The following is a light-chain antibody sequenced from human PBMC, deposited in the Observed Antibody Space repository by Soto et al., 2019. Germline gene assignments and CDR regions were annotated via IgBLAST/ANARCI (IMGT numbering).Light chain of an antibody. V-gene: IGKV3-15*01. CDR1: QSVSGN. CDR3: QQYYNWRS. Sequence: EIMMTQSPATLSVSPGERATLTCRASQSVSGNLAWYQQKPGQAPRLLIYGASTRATGIPARFSGSGSGTEFTLTISSLQSEDSALYYCQQYYNWRSFGQGTKV. CDR2: GAS. J-gene: IGKJ1*01.